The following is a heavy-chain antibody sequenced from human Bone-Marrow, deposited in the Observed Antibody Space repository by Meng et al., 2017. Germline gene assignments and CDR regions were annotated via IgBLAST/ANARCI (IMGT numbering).Heavy chain of an antibody. V-gene: IGHV4-34*01. CDR3: RLAYCMGDCVDY. CDR2: INHSGST. Sequence: QVQLQQWGAGLLKPSETLSLTCAVYGGSFSGCYWSWIRQPPGKGLDWIGKINHSGSTNDNPSLKSRVTISIDTSRNQLSLKLSSVTAADTAVYYCRLAYCMGDCVDYWGQGTLVTVSS. CDR1: GGSFSGCY. J-gene: IGHJ4*02. D-gene: IGHD2-21*01.